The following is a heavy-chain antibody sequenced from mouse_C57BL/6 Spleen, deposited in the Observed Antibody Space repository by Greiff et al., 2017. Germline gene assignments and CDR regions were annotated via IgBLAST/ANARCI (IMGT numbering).Heavy chain of an antibody. CDR1: GFTFSSYA. D-gene: IGHD1-1*01. J-gene: IGHJ2*01. V-gene: IGHV5-4*01. Sequence: EVHLVESGGGLVKPGGSLKLSCAASGFTFSSYAMSWVRQTPEQRLEWVATISDGGSYTYYPANVKGRFTISRDNAKNNLYLQMSDLKSEDTAMYYCARDYYGSSYAYYFDYWGQGTTLTVSS. CDR2: ISDGGSYT. CDR3: ARDYYGSSYAYYFDY.